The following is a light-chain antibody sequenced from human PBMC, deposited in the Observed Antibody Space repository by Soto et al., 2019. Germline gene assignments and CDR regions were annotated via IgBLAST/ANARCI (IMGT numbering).Light chain of an antibody. Sequence: QSVLTQPPSVSAAPGQKVTISCSGSSSNIGNNYVSWYQQLPGTAPKLLIYDNNKRPSGIPDRFSGSKSGTSATLGITGLQTGDEADYHCGTWDSSLSALVFGGGTKLTVL. V-gene: IGLV1-51*01. CDR2: DNN. J-gene: IGLJ2*01. CDR1: SSNIGNNY. CDR3: GTWDSSLSALV.